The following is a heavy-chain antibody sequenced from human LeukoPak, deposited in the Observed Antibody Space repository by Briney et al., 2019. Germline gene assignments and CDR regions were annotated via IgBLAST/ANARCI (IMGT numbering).Heavy chain of an antibody. CDR2: IKQNGNEK. CDR3: ARGGYYDSSGRNFDY. Sequence: GSLRLSCAASGFTFSSYCMSWVRQAPGKGLEWVANIKQNGNEKYYVDSVKGRFTIPRDNAKNSLYLQMNSLRVEDTAVYYCARGGYYDSSGRNFDYWGQGTLVTVSS. J-gene: IGHJ4*02. D-gene: IGHD3-22*01. V-gene: IGHV3-7*05. CDR1: GFTFSSYC.